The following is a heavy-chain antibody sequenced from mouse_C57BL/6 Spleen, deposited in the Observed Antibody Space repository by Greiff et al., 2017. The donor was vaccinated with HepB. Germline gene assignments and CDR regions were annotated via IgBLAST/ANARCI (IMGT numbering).Heavy chain of an antibody. Sequence: QLKQSGAELARPGASVKLSCKASGYTFTSYGISWVKQRTGQGLEWIGEIYPRSGNTYYNEKFKGKATLTADKSSSTAYMELRSLTSEDSAVYFCARWDGSSYWYFDYWGQGTTLTVSS. CDR1: GYTFTSYG. CDR3: ARWDGSSYWYFDY. D-gene: IGHD1-1*01. CDR2: IYPRSGNT. J-gene: IGHJ2*01. V-gene: IGHV1-81*01.